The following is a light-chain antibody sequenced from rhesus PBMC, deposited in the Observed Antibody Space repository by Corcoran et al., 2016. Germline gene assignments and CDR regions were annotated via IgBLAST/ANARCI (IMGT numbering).Light chain of an antibody. CDR3: QHYISRPLT. CDR1: QDITSL. Sequence: DIQMTQSPSSLSASIGDTVTITCRASQDITSLLAWYQQKPGKAPKLLIHKASSLQSGVPSRFSGSGSGTDFTLTISRLQSEDFATYYCQHYISRPLTFGGGTKVDLK. V-gene: IGKV1-22*01. CDR2: KAS. J-gene: IGKJ4*01.